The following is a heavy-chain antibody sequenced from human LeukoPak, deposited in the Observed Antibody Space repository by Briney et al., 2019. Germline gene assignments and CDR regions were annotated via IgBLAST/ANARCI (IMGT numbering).Heavy chain of an antibody. Sequence: GGSLRLSCAASGFTFSTYAMNWVRQAPGKRLEWVSSITGSGRDTYYAGSVKGRITISRDNSKNTLYLQMNSLRADDTAVYFCAKSGYNRFDYWGQGTLVTVSS. D-gene: IGHD5-24*01. CDR1: GFTFSTYA. J-gene: IGHJ4*02. V-gene: IGHV3-23*01. CDR3: AKSGYNRFDY. CDR2: ITGSGRDT.